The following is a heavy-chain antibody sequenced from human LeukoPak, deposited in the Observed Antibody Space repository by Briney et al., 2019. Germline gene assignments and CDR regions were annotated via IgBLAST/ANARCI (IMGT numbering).Heavy chain of an antibody. CDR3: ARAGRRSFDY. CDR1: GFTFSSYG. Sequence: PGGSLRLSCAASGFTFSSYGMNWVRQAPGKGLEWVSYISSSGSTIYYADSVKGRFTISRDNAKNSLYLQMNSLRAEDTAVYYCARAGRRSFDYWGQGILVAVSS. D-gene: IGHD1-1*01. CDR2: ISSSGSTI. V-gene: IGHV3-48*03. J-gene: IGHJ4*02.